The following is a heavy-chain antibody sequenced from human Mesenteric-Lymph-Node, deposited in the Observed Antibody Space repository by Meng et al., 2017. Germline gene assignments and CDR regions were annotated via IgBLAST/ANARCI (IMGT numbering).Heavy chain of an antibody. CDR1: GGSISSGGYY. J-gene: IGHJ5*02. CDR3: VRDTRRGGGWFDP. D-gene: IGHD3-10*01. V-gene: IGHV4-31*03. CDR2: IYHGVNI. Sequence: VRLREWGPDLVKPSQTRSLTCTVSGGSISSGGYYWSWIRQHPGKGLEWIGYIYHGVNIYYTPSLRSRVTISVDKSRNQFSLKLTSVSAADTAVYYCVRDTRRGGGWFDPWGQGTLVTVSS.